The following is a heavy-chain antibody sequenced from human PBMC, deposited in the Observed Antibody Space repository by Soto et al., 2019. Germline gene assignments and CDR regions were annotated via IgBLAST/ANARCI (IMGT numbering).Heavy chain of an antibody. D-gene: IGHD6-13*01. J-gene: IGHJ4*02. CDR3: ARDGGEAAAGIYFDY. V-gene: IGHV1-2*04. Sequence: QVQLVQSGAEVKKPGASVKVSCKASGYTFTGYYMHWVRQAPGQGLEWMGWINPNSGGTNYAQKFQGWVTMTRDTSISIAYMELSRLRSDDTAVYYCARDGGEAAAGIYFDYWGQGTLVTVSS. CDR2: INPNSGGT. CDR1: GYTFTGYY.